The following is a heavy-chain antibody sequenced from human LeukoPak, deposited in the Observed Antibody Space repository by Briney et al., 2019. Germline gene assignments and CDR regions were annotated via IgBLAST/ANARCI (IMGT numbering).Heavy chain of an antibody. Sequence: PGGSLRLSCAASGFTFSIYAMNWVRQAPGKGLGWVSAISGSGGSTYYADSVKGRFTISRDNSKNTLYLQMNSLRAEDTAVYYCAKADSARGVTLKTTIDYWGQGTLVTVSS. D-gene: IGHD1-14*01. CDR1: GFTFSIYA. CDR3: AKADSARGVTLKTTIDY. J-gene: IGHJ4*02. V-gene: IGHV3-23*01. CDR2: ISGSGGST.